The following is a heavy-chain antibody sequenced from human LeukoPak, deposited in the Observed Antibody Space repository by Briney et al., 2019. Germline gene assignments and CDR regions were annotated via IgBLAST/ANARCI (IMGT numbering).Heavy chain of an antibody. CDR3: AREAGTNWIFGEYFPF. CDR1: GYTFNSHP. V-gene: IGHV1-3*01. Sequence: ASVKVSCKASGYTFNSHPMHWVRQAPGQRLEWMGWINADNGNTRYSQKLQGRVTITRDTSANTAYMELSGLRSVDTAVYYCAREAGTNWIFGEYFPFWGQGTLVTVSA. CDR2: INADNGNT. J-gene: IGHJ1*01. D-gene: IGHD1-1*01.